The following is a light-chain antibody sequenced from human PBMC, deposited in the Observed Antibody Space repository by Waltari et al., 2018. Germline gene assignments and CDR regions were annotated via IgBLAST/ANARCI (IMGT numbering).Light chain of an antibody. CDR3: SSYTRSITLPYV. CDR1: SSDVGAYNY. CDR2: DVS. Sequence: QSALTQPASVSGSPGQSITISCTGTSSDVGAYNYVSWHQQHPGKAPKLMIYDVSNRPSWVSSRFSGSKSGNTASLTISGLQAEDEADYYCSSYTRSITLPYVFGTGTKVTVL. V-gene: IGLV2-14*03. J-gene: IGLJ1*01.